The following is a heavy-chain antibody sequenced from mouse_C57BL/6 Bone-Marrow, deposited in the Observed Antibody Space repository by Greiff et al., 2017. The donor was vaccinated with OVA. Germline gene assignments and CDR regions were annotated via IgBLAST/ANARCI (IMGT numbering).Heavy chain of an antibody. D-gene: IGHD1-1*01. CDR1: GYTFTSYW. Sequence: QVQLQQPGAELVRPGTSVKLSCKASGYTFTSYWMHWVKQRPGQGLEWIGVIDPSDSYTNYNQKFKGKATLTVDTSSSTAYMQLSSLTSEDSAVYYCARRGIIRRGSSYRYVGVWGTGTTVTVSS. V-gene: IGHV1-59*01. CDR2: IDPSDSYT. J-gene: IGHJ1*03. CDR3: ARRGIIRRGSSYRYVGV.